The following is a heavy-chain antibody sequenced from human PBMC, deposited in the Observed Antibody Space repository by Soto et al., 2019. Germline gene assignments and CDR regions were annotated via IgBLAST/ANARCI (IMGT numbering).Heavy chain of an antibody. Sequence: SEKLPHPWSVSARILSGSFHHGCWLRQHIAKGLEWIGSIYSGGATSYSPSLKTRVNLSVDTSKNQFSLNLTSATAADTAVYFCVVHAPYGDILFDLWGQ. J-gene: IGHJ4*02. V-gene: IGHV4-39*01. CDR3: VVHAPYGDILFDL. CDR1: ARILSGSFHH. D-gene: IGHD4-17*01. CDR2: IYSGGAT.